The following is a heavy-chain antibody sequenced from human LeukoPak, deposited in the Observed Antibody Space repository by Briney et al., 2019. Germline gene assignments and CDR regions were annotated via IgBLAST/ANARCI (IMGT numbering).Heavy chain of an antibody. Sequence: PGGSLRLSCAASGFTFSSYWMSWVRQAPGKGLEWVANIKQDGSEKYYVDSVKGRFTISRDNAKNSLYLQMNSLRAEDTAVYYCARVPGRDGSKYYFDYWGQGTLVTVSS. J-gene: IGHJ4*02. CDR2: IKQDGSEK. CDR3: ARVPGRDGSKYYFDY. D-gene: IGHD5-24*01. CDR1: GFTFSSYW. V-gene: IGHV3-7*01.